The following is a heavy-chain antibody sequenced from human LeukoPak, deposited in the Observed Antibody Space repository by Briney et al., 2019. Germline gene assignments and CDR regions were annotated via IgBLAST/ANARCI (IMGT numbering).Heavy chain of an antibody. CDR3: ARATGGYYYYMDV. Sequence: PGGSLRLSCAASGFTFSSYSMNWVRQAPGKGLEWVSYISSSGSTIYYADSVKGRFTISRDNAKNSLYLQMNSLRAEDTAVYYCARATGGYYYYMDVWGKGTTVTISS. V-gene: IGHV3-48*04. D-gene: IGHD1-14*01. J-gene: IGHJ6*03. CDR2: ISSSGSTI. CDR1: GFTFSSYS.